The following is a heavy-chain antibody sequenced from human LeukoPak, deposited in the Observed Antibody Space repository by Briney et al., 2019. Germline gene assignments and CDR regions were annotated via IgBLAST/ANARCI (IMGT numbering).Heavy chain of an antibody. J-gene: IGHJ4*02. Sequence: GGSLRLSCAASGLTVSDNFMSWVRQAPGKGLEWVSVLYRGGDTYYADSVRGRFTISRDNSKNMVYLQMNSLTAEDTAVYYCARDRIEGATSDFDYWGQGTLVTVSS. CDR1: GLTVSDNF. D-gene: IGHD2-21*01. CDR2: LYRGGDT. CDR3: ARDRIEGATSDFDY. V-gene: IGHV3-66*01.